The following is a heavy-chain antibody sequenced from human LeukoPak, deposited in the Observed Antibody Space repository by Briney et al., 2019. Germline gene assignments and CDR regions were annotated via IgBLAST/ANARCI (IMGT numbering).Heavy chain of an antibody. CDR2: IYYSGTT. CDR1: GGSISSYY. J-gene: IGHJ4*02. D-gene: IGHD6-19*01. CDR3: ARGTSSGWYGFDS. Sequence: PSETLSLTCSVSGGSISSYYWSWIRQPPGKGLEWIGYIYYSGTTNYNPSLKSRATISVDTSKSQFSLKLNSVTAAHTAVYYCARGTSSGWYGFDSWGQGTLVTVSS. V-gene: IGHV4-59*01.